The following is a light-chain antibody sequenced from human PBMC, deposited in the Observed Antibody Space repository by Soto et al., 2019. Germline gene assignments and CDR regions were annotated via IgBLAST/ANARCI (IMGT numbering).Light chain of an antibody. J-gene: IGLJ2*01. CDR1: SSNIGAGYD. CDR2: GNS. V-gene: IGLV1-40*01. Sequence: QSVLTQPPSVSGAPGQRVTISCTGSSSNIGAGYDVHWYQQLPGTAPQLLSDGNSKRPSGVPDRFSGSKSGTSASLAITGLQAEDEADYYCQSYDSSLSVVFGGGTKLTVL. CDR3: QSYDSSLSVV.